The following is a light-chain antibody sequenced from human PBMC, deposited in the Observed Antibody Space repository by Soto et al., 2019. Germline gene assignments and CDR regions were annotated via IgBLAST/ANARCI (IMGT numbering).Light chain of an antibody. Sequence: DIQMTQSPSTLSASLGDRVAITCRASQSIGRFLAWYQHQPGKAPKLLIYDASTLESGVPSRFSGTGSGTEFTLTISSLQAEDFASYYCQQLNSYLFTFGQGTRLEIK. CDR2: DAS. J-gene: IGKJ5*01. V-gene: IGKV1-5*01. CDR3: QQLNSYLFT. CDR1: QSIGRF.